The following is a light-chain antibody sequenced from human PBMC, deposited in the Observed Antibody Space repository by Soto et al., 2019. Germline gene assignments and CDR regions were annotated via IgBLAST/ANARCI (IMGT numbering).Light chain of an antibody. CDR2: GAS. J-gene: IGKJ2*01. CDR1: QSVSSNY. Sequence: EIGLTQSPGPLSLSPGERATLSCRASQSVSSNYLAWYQQKPGQTPRLLIYGASSRATGIPDRFSGSGSGTDFTLTISRLEAEDFAVYYCQQYGSSPYTFGQGTKLEIK. V-gene: IGKV3-20*01. CDR3: QQYGSSPYT.